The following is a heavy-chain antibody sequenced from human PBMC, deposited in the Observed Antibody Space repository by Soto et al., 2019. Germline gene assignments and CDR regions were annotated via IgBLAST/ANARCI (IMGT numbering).Heavy chain of an antibody. CDR2: ISGSDGGT. CDR1: GFTFSNYA. CDR3: AKDRAGDLRRSGLFDI. V-gene: IGHV3-23*01. D-gene: IGHD3-3*01. Sequence: GGSLRLSCAASGFTFSNYAMSWVRQAPGKGLEWVSIISGSDGGTYYADSVKGRLTISRDSSKNTLFLQMNSLRAEDTAVYYCAKDRAGDLRRSGLFDIWGQGTMVTVSS. J-gene: IGHJ3*02.